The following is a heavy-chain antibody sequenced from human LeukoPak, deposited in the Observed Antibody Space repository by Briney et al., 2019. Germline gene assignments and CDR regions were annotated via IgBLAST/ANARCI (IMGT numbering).Heavy chain of an antibody. D-gene: IGHD5-24*01. J-gene: IGHJ4*02. V-gene: IGHV1-2*02. Sequence: ASVKVSCKASGYTFTGYYMHWVRQAPGQGLEWMGWINPNSGGRNYAQKFQGRVTMTRDTSISTAYMELSRLRSDDTAVYYCARGDGARGARGYWGQGTLVTVSS. CDR1: GYTFTGYY. CDR2: INPNSGGR. CDR3: ARGDGARGARGY.